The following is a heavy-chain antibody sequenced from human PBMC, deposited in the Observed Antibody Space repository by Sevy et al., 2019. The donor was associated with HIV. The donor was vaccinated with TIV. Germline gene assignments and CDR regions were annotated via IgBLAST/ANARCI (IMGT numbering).Heavy chain of an antibody. V-gene: IGHV3-21*01. CDR2: ISSSFYI. J-gene: IGHJ6*02. D-gene: IGHD3-3*01. CDR3: TRDKTILEGRYGMDV. CDR1: GFTFSVYS. Sequence: GGSLRLSCAASGFTFSVYSMNWVRQAPGKGLEWVSSISSSFYINYADSVKGRFTISRDNAKNSLYLQMNSLRAEDTAVYYCTRDKTILEGRYGMDVWGQGTTVTVSS.